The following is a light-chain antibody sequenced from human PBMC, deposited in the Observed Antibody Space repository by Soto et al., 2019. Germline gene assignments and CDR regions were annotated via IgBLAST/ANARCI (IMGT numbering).Light chain of an antibody. CDR3: SSYTSSSPCV. Sequence: QSALTQPASVSGSPGQSITISCTGTSSDVGGYNYVSWYQQHPAKAPKLMIYEVNNRPSGVSNRFSGSKSGNTASLTISGLQAEDEADYYCSSYTSSSPCVFGTGTKLTVL. V-gene: IGLV2-14*01. CDR2: EVN. CDR1: SSDVGGYNY. J-gene: IGLJ1*01.